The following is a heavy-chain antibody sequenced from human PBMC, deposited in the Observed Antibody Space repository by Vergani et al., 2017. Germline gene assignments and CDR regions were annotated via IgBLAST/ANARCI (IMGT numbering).Heavy chain of an antibody. CDR1: GGSISSYY. Sequence: QVQLQESGPGLVKPSETLSLTCPVSGGSISSYYWSWIRQPPGKGLEWIGYIYPSGSTNDNPSLKSRVTMTVDTSKNPFSLKLRSVTAADTAVYYCARYTGFRVAFESWGQGTMVTVSS. V-gene: IGHV4-4*09. CDR3: ARYTGFRVAFES. CDR2: IYPSGST. J-gene: IGHJ3*02.